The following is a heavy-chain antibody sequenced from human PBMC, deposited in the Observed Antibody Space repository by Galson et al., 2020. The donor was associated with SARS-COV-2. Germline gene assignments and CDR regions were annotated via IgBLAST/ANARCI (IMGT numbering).Heavy chain of an antibody. CDR3: AKDGNYDFWSGYYD. V-gene: IGHV3-33*06. D-gene: IGHD3-3*01. J-gene: IGHJ4*02. CDR1: GFTFSSYG. Sequence: GGSLRLSCAASGFTFSSYGMHWVRQAPGKGLEWVAVIWYDGSNKYYADSVKGRFTISRDNSKNTLYLQMNSLRAEDTAVYYCAKDGNYDFWSGYYDWGQGTLVTVSS. CDR2: IWYDGSNK.